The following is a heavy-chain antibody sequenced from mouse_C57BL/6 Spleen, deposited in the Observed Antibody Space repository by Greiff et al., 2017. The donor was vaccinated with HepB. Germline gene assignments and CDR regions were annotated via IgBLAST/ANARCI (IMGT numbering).Heavy chain of an antibody. V-gene: IGHV5-4*01. CDR2: ISDGGSYT. J-gene: IGHJ2*01. CDR3: AREERGGLDY. CDR1: GFTFSSYA. Sequence: DVKLVESGGGLVKPGGSLKLSCAASGFTFSSYAMSWVRQTPEKRLEWVATISDGGSYTYYPDNVKGRFTISRDNAKNNLYLQMSHLKSEDTAMYYCAREERGGLDYWGQGTTLTVSS.